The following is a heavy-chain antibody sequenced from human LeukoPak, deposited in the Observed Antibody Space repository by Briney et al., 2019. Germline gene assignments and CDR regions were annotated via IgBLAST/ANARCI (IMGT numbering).Heavy chain of an antibody. CDR1: GASVSSYF. CDR2: IHHSGSR. CDR3: AQWDEGLGGFRI. V-gene: IGHV4-59*02. Sequence: PSETLSLTCAVSGASVSSYFWNWIRRSPGGTLEWIGFIHHSGSRLYNPSLNSRITMSVDRSNNQFSLDLSSLTSADTAIYYCAQWDEGLGGFRIWGQGKKVTVS. D-gene: IGHD1-26*01. J-gene: IGHJ3*02.